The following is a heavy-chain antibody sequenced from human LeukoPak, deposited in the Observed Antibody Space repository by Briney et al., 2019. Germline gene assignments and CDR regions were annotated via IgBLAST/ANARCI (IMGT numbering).Heavy chain of an antibody. D-gene: IGHD2-2*01. V-gene: IGHV4-4*07. CDR1: GGSISNYY. Sequence: SEALSLTCNVSGGSISNYYWSWIRQPAGKGLELIGRIYTSGSTNYNPSLKSRVTMSVDTSKNQFSLKLSSVTAADTAVYYCARSRCSSISCASRGAFDIWGQGTMVTVSS. J-gene: IGHJ3*02. CDR3: ARSRCSSISCASRGAFDI. CDR2: IYTSGST.